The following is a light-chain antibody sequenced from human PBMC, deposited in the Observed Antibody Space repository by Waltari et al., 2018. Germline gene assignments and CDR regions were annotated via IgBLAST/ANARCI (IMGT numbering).Light chain of an antibody. J-gene: IGLJ1*01. CDR1: KLGDKY. CDR3: QAWDSSTPSYV. Sequence: SYELTQPPSVSVSPGQTASITCSGDKLGDKYACWYQQKPGQSPVQVIYEDSKRPSGIPERFSGSNSGNIATLTISGTQAMDEADYYCQAWDSSTPSYVFGTGTKVTVL. CDR2: EDS. V-gene: IGLV3-1*01.